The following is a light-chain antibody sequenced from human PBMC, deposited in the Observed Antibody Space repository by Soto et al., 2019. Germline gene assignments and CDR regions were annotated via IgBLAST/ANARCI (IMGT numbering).Light chain of an antibody. V-gene: IGKV3-11*01. CDR1: QSVSSY. CDR2: DAS. CDR3: QQYKDWPTT. Sequence: EIVLTQSPATLSFSPGERATLSCRASQSVSSYLAWYQQKPGQAPRLLIYDASNRATGIPARFSGSGSGTDFTLTITSLQSEDFGVYFCQQYKDWPTTFGQGTKVDIK. J-gene: IGKJ1*01.